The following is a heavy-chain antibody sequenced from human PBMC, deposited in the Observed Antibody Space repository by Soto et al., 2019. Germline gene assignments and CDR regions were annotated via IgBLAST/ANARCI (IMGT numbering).Heavy chain of an antibody. CDR2: IYYTGST. Sequence: ETLSLTCTVSGGSMSSYYWSWIRQPPGKGLEWIAYIYYTGSTNYNPSLKSRVTISVNTSKNQFSLKLSSVTAADTAVYFCARHLVPAASVTFDIWGQGTMVTVSS. V-gene: IGHV4-59*08. J-gene: IGHJ3*02. CDR1: GGSMSSYY. CDR3: ARHLVPAASVTFDI. D-gene: IGHD2-2*01.